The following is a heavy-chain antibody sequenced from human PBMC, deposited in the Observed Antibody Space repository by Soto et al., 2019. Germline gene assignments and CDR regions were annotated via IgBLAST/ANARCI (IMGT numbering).Heavy chain of an antibody. J-gene: IGHJ1*01. CDR1: GFSLSTSGMC. CDR3: AQVQWLVPRGYFQH. V-gene: IGHV2-70*11. Sequence: SGPTLVKPTQTLTLTCTFSGFSLSTSGMCVSWIRQPPGKALEWLARIDWDDDKYYSTSLKTRLTISKDTSKNQVVLTMTNMDPVDTATYYCAQVQWLVPRGYFQHWGQGTLVTVSS. D-gene: IGHD6-19*01. CDR2: IDWDDDK.